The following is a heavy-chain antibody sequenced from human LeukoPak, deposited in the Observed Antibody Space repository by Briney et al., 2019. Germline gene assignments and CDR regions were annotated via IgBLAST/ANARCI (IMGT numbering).Heavy chain of an antibody. CDR1: GFTFSTYW. V-gene: IGHV3-7*01. CDR3: ARDSSGYQ. Sequence: GGSLRLSCAASGFTFSTYWMSWVGQAQGKGLEWVANIKEDGSEKYYGGSVKGRFTISRDNAKNSLYLEMNSLRVEDTAVYYCARDSSGYQWGQGTLVTVSS. D-gene: IGHD3-22*01. CDR2: IKEDGSEK. J-gene: IGHJ4*02.